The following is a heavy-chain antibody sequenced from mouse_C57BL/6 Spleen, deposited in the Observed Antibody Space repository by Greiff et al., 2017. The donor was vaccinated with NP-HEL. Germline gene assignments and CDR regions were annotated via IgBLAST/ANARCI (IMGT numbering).Heavy chain of an antibody. V-gene: IGHV1-64*01. Sequence: QVQLQQPGAELVKPGASVKLSCKASGYTFTSYWMHWVKQRPGQGLEWIGMIHPNSGSTNYNEKFKSKATLTVDKSSRTAYMQLSSLTSEDSAVYYCASSRLYYAMDYWGQGTSVTVSS. CDR1: GYTFTSYW. CDR3: ASSRLYYAMDY. CDR2: IHPNSGST. J-gene: IGHJ4*01. D-gene: IGHD1-1*01.